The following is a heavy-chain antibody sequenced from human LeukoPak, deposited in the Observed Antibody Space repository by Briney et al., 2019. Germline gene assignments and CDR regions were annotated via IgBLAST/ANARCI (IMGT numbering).Heavy chain of an antibody. V-gene: IGHV4-61*05. D-gene: IGHD3-10*01. CDR2: IYYSGST. CDR1: GGFISSSSYY. J-gene: IGHJ4*02. Sequence: SETLSLTCTVSGGFISSSSYYWGWIRQPPGKGLEWIGYIYYSGSTNYNPSLKSRVTMSVDTSKNQFSLKLSSVTAADTAVYYCARGGEWFGEWYYFDYWGQGTLVTVSS. CDR3: ARGGEWFGEWYYFDY.